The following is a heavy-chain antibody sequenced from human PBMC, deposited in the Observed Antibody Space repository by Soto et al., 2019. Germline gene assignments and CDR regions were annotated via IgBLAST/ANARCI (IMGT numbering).Heavy chain of an antibody. Sequence: SETLSLTCTVSGGSISSYYWSWIRQPPGKGLEWIGYIYYSGSTNYNPSLKSRVTISVDTSKNQFSLKLSSVTAADTAVYYCALIRRITIFGVVTIDYWGQGTRVTVST. CDR2: IYYSGST. CDR1: GGSISSYY. CDR3: ALIRRITIFGVVTIDY. D-gene: IGHD3-3*01. J-gene: IGHJ4*02. V-gene: IGHV4-59*01.